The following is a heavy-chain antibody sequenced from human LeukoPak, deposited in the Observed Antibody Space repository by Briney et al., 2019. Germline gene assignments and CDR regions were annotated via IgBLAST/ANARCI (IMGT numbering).Heavy chain of an antibody. V-gene: IGHV1-2*02. CDR2: INPNSGGT. Sequence: ASVNVSCKASVYTFTGYYMHWVRQAPGQGLEWMGWINPNSGGTNYAQKFQGRVTMTRDTSIGTAYMELSRLRSDDTAVYYCARVTVRGVIMDYWGQGTLVTVSS. CDR1: VYTFTGYY. CDR3: ARVTVRGVIMDY. J-gene: IGHJ4*02. D-gene: IGHD3-10*01.